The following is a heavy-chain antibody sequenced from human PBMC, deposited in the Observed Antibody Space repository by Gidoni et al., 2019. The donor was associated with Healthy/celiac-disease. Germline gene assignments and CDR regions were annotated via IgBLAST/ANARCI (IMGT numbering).Heavy chain of an antibody. Sequence: EVQLVESGGCLVQPGGSLRLSCADSGFTFSSYSMTWVRQAPGKGLEWVSQISGSSDTKYYADSVRGRCTISRDNAKNSLYLQMNSLRAKDTAVYYCARGYYSYYFDYWGQGSLVTVSS. V-gene: IGHV3-48*01. CDR3: ARGYYSYYFDY. CDR1: GFTFSSYS. D-gene: IGHD2-15*01. J-gene: IGHJ4*02. CDR2: ISGSSDTK.